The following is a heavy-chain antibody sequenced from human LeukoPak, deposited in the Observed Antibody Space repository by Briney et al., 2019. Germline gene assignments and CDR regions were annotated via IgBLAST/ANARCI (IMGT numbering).Heavy chain of an antibody. CDR2: INHSRGT. Sequence: SEALSLTCSVYGGSITAYYWSWIRQPPGKGLEWIGEINHSRGTKYNPSLESRVTILLDASKNEFSLNLNSVTAADTAVYYCAREDYYFDSWGQGTLVTVSS. V-gene: IGHV4-34*01. CDR1: GGSITAYY. CDR3: AREDYYFDS. J-gene: IGHJ4*02.